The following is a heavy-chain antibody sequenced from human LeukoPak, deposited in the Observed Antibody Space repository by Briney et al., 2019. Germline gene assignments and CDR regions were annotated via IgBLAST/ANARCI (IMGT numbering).Heavy chain of an antibody. CDR3: ARGTYHDILTGYFFDY. J-gene: IGHJ4*02. D-gene: IGHD3-9*01. CDR1: GGSVSSGSYY. V-gene: IGHV4-61*01. CDR2: IYYSGST. Sequence: PSETLSLTCTVSGGSVSSGSYYWSWIRQPPGKGLEWIGYIYYSGSTNYNPSLKSRVTISVDTSKNQFSLKLSSVTAADTAVYYCARGTYHDILTGYFFDYWGQGTLVTVSS.